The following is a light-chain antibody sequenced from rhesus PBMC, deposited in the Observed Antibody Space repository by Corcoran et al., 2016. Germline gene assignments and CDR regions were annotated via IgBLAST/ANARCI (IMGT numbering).Light chain of an antibody. V-gene: IGLV3-36*02. CDR2: DDN. J-gene: IGLJ3*01. CDR3: QVWDRSRDVVL. CDR1: NVGREV. Sequence: SSGLSQPPSVSVPPGQTARLTCGGDNVGREVVNWYQQKPPQAPILAVYDDNERPSGIPGRFSASKSGQTATLTISEVEAEDEADYYCQVWDRSRDVVLFGGGTRLTVL.